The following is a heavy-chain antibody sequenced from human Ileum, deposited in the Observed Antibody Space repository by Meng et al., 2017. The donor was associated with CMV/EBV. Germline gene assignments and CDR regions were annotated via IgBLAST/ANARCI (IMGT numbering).Heavy chain of an antibody. CDR3: ARGYCSSTSCSPPAV. Sequence: GGSLRLSCAASGFTFSTYAMHWVRQAPGKGLEWVAVISYDGSNKYYADFVKGRFTISRDNSKNTLYLQMNSLRAEDTSVYYCARGYCSSTSCSPPAVWGRGTTVTVSS. CDR2: ISYDGSNK. D-gene: IGHD2-2*01. CDR1: GFTFSTYA. J-gene: IGHJ6*02. V-gene: IGHV3-30*04.